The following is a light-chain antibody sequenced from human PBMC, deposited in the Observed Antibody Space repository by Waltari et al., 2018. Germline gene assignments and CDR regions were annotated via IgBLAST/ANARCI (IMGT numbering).Light chain of an antibody. CDR2: GAS. Sequence: DIQMTQSPSSLSASVGHRVTITCRASQGISTWLNLYQQQPGKAPQLLIYGASNLQSGVPSTFSGGGSGTDFTLTIASLQPEDFGTYYCQQSYTTPRTFGPGTKVDI. CDR3: QQSYTTPRT. V-gene: IGKV1-39*01. J-gene: IGKJ3*01. CDR1: QGISTW.